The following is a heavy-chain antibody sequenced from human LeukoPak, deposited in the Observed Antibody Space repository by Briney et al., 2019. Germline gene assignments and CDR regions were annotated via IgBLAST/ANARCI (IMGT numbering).Heavy chain of an antibody. CDR2: IIPILGIA. V-gene: IGHV1-69*04. D-gene: IGHD3-22*01. J-gene: IGHJ3*02. Sequence: ISWVRQAPGQGLEWMGRIIPILGIANYAQKFQGRVTITADKSTSTAYMELSSLRSEDTAVYYCAREPGVVVINRGAFDIWGQGTMVTVSS. CDR3: AREPGVVVINRGAFDI.